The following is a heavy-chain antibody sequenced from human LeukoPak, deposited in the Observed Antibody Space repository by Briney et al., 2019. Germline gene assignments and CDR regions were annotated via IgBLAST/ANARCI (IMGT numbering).Heavy chain of an antibody. CDR1: GGSISSGDYY. D-gene: IGHD6-19*01. CDR2: IYYSGNT. V-gene: IGHV4-31*03. J-gene: IGHJ4*02. Sequence: PSETLSLTCTVSGGSISSGDYYWSWIRQHPGKGLEWIGNIYYSGNTYYNPSLKSRVTISVDTSKNQFSLKLSSVTAADTAVYYCAIQGYSSGWYSFDYWGQGTLVTVSS. CDR3: AIQGYSSGWYSFDY.